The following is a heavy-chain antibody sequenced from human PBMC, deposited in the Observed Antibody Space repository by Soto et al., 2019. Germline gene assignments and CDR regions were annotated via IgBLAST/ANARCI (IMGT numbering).Heavy chain of an antibody. V-gene: IGHV1-69*08. CDR3: AREGLAAAMDY. CDR2: IIPILGIA. D-gene: IGHD6-13*01. CDR1: GGTFSSYT. J-gene: IGHJ4*02. Sequence: QVQLVQSGAEVKKPGSSVKVSCKASGGTFSSYTISWVRQAPGQGLEWMGRIIPILGIANYAQKFQGRVTXTXVKSTSTAYMELSSLRSEDTAVYYCAREGLAAAMDYWGQGTLVTVSS.